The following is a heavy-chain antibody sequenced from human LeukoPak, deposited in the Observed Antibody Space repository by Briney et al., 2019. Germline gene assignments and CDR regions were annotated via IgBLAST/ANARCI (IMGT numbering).Heavy chain of an antibody. D-gene: IGHD2-21*02. V-gene: IGHV4-59*12. CDR2: IYNSGST. J-gene: IGHJ4*02. Sequence: SETLSLTCSVSGGSISSYYWSWIRQPPGKGLEWIGYIYNSGSTNYNPALKSRVTISVDTSKNQFSLKLSSVTAADTAVYYCARADCGGDCPFDYWGQGTLVTVSS. CDR1: GGSISSYY. CDR3: ARADCGGDCPFDY.